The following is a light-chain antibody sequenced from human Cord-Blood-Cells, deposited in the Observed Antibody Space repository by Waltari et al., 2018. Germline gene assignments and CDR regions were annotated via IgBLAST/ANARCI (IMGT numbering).Light chain of an antibody. J-gene: IGLJ3*02. CDR3: SSYTSSGIWV. Sequence: QSALTQPASVSGSPGQSITISCTGTSSDVGGYNYVSWYQQHPGKAPKLMIYDVSKRPSGFSNRFSGSKSGNTASLTISGLQAEDEADYYCSSYTSSGIWVFGGGTKLTVL. V-gene: IGLV2-14*01. CDR2: DVS. CDR1: SSDVGGYNY.